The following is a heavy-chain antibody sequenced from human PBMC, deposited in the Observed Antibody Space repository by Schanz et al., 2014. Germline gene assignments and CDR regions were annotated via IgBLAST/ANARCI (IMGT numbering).Heavy chain of an antibody. J-gene: IGHJ3*02. CDR2: IKGKTDGGTA. D-gene: IGHD3-10*01. CDR3: AKGRCGELSAFDI. Sequence: EVQLVESGGGLVQPGGSLRLSCAASGFTFSAYYMDWVRQAPGKGLEWVGRIKGKTDGGTADYAAPMKGRFTISRDDSKNTLFLQMNSLETEDTAVYYCAKGRCGELSAFDIWGQGTMVTVSS. V-gene: IGHV3-15*01. CDR1: GFTFSAYY.